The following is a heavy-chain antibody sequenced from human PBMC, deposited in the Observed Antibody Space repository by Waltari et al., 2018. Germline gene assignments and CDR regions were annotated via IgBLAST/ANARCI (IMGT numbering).Heavy chain of an antibody. CDR3: ARDLVVGSGDY. CDR2: SNPNSGGT. V-gene: IGHV1-2*02. D-gene: IGHD1-26*01. Sequence: QVHLVQSGAEVKKPGASVKVSCKASGYTFTGYQIHWVRQAPGKGLELMGWSNPNSGGTNYAQNVQGRVTITRDTSIRTAYMELSRLRSDDTAMYYCARDLVVGSGDYWGQGTLVTVSS. J-gene: IGHJ4*02. CDR1: GYTFTGYQ.